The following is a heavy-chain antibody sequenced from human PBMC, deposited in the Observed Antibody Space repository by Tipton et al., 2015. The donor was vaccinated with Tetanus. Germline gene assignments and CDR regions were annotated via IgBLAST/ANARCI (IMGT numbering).Heavy chain of an antibody. V-gene: IGHV3-23*01. D-gene: IGHD1-14*01. CDR3: AKEALGVLNL. J-gene: IGHJ6*04. CDR1: GFTLSRYT. Sequence: SLRLSCAASGFTLSRYTMNWLRQAPGNGLEWVAAISGSRLTPYYADSLKGRFTISRDNSKNTLSLQLNSLRADDTAIYYCAKEALGVLNLWGKGTTVIVSS. CDR2: ISGSRLTP.